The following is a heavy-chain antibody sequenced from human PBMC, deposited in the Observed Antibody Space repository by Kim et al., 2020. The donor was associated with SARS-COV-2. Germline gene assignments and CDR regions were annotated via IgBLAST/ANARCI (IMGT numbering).Heavy chain of an antibody. CDR1: GFTFSSYS. CDR3: ARVVGSSWYGFDY. D-gene: IGHD6-13*01. Sequence: GGSLRLSCAASGFTFSSYSMNWVRQAPGKGLEWVSSISSSNSYIYYADSVKGRFTISRDNAKNSLYLQMNSLRAEDTAVYYCARVVGSSWYGFDYWGQGTLVTVSS. V-gene: IGHV3-21*01. J-gene: IGHJ4*02. CDR2: ISSSNSYI.